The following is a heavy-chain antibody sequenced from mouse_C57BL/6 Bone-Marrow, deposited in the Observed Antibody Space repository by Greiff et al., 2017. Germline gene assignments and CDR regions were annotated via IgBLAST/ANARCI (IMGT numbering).Heavy chain of an antibody. CDR1: GFNIKDDY. V-gene: IGHV14-4*01. D-gene: IGHD1-1*01. J-gene: IGHJ2*01. Sequence: VHVKQSGAELVRPGASVKLSCTASGFNIKDDYMHWVKQRPEQGLEWIGWIDPENGDTEYASKFQGKATITADTSSNTAYLQLSSLTSEVTAVYYCTTFTTVVAGFDYWGQGTTLTVSS. CDR3: TTFTTVVAGFDY. CDR2: IDPENGDT.